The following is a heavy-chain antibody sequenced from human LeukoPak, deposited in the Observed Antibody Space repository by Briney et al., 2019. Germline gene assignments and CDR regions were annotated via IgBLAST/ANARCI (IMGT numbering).Heavy chain of an antibody. J-gene: IGHJ3*02. Sequence: GASVKVSCKASGYTFTSYAMHWVRQAPGQRLEWMGWINACNGNTKYSQEFQGRVTITRDTSASTAYMELTSLRSEDMAVYYCARGSPTHFYGSGTFYKSRGQLNTWGQGTMVTVSS. CDR2: INACNGNT. CDR1: GYTFTSYA. D-gene: IGHD3-10*01. V-gene: IGHV1-3*03. CDR3: ARGSPTHFYGSGTFYKSRGQLNT.